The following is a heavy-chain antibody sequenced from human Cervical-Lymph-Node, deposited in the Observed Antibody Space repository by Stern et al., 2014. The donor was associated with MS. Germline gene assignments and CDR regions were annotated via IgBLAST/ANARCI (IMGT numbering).Heavy chain of an antibody. D-gene: IGHD4-23*01. V-gene: IGHV4-4*07. J-gene: IGHJ6*02. CDR3: ARERRTPASGGDNSNEARYYFYGMDV. Sequence: QVQLQESGPGLVKPSETLSLTCNVSGGSLTYYYWSWIRQPAGKGLEWIGRIYPSGSTNYNPSLKSRLTLSVDASKNQFSLKLTSVTAADTAVYYCARERRTPASGGDNSNEARYYFYGMDVWGQGTTVTVSS. CDR2: IYPSGST. CDR1: GGSLTYYY.